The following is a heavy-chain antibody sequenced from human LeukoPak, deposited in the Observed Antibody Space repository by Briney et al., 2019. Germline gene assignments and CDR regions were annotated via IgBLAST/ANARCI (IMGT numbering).Heavy chain of an antibody. J-gene: IGHJ6*03. CDR1: GFTFSSYS. CDR3: ARDFSSSGWYVDYYYYMDV. D-gene: IGHD6-19*01. CDR2: ISSSSYI. V-gene: IGHV3-21*01. Sequence: PGGSLRLSCAASGFTFSSYSMNWVRQAPGKGLEWVSSISSSSYIYYADSVKGRFTISRDNAKNSLYLQMNSLRAEDTAVYYCARDFSSSGWYVDYYYYMDVWGKGTTVTVSS.